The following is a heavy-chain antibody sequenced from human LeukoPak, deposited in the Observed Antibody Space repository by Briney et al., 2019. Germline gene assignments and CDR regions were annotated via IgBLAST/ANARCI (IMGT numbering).Heavy chain of an antibody. CDR1: GYTFTSYG. J-gene: IGHJ3*02. D-gene: IGHD6-19*01. CDR3: AREQWPRAFDI. Sequence: ASVKVSCKASGYTFTSYGISWVRQAPGQGLEWMGWINPNSGGTNYAQKFQGRVTMTRDTSISTAYMELSRLRSDDTAVYYCAREQWPRAFDIWGQGTMVTVSS. CDR2: INPNSGGT. V-gene: IGHV1-2*02.